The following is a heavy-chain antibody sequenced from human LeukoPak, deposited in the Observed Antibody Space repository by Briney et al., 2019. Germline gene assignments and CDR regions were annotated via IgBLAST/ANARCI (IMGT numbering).Heavy chain of an antibody. Sequence: PGGSLRLSCSASGFTFSRFWMSWVRQAPGKGLEYVALIKQGGSEIYHMDSVKGRFTISRDDATNSLYLQMNSQRVEDTALYYCARDRESESDSEGDYWGQGTMATVSS. CDR1: GFTFSRFW. J-gene: IGHJ4*02. CDR2: IKQGGSEI. D-gene: IGHD4-11*01. V-gene: IGHV3-7*01. CDR3: ARDRESESDSEGDY.